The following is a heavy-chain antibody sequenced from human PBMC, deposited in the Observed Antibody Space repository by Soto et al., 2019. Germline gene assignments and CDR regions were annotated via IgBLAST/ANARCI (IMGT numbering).Heavy chain of an antibody. CDR1: GFTFSRYA. Sequence: GGSLRLSCAASGFTFSRYAMSWVRQAPGKGLEWVSAISDSGDSTYYADSVKGRFTISRDNSKNTLYLQMNSLRAEDTAVYYCAHFDWFIDYWGQGTLVTVSS. CDR2: ISDSGDST. CDR3: AHFDWFIDY. D-gene: IGHD3-9*01. J-gene: IGHJ4*02. V-gene: IGHV3-23*01.